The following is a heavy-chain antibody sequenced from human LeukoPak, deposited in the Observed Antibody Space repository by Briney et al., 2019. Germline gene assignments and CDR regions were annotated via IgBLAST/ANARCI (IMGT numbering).Heavy chain of an antibody. CDR1: GFTFSSYA. D-gene: IGHD5-18*01. CDR2: ISGSGGST. J-gene: IGHJ6*02. Sequence: GSLRLSCAASGFTFSSYAMSWVRQAPGKGLEWVSAISGSGGSTYYADSVKGRFTISRDNSKNTLYLQMNSLRAEDTAVYYCATRQQLWQIYYYYGMDVRGQGTTVTVSS. V-gene: IGHV3-23*01. CDR3: ATRQQLWQIYYYYGMDV.